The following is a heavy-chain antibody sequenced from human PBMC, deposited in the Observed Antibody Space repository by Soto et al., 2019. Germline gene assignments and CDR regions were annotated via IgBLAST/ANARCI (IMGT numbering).Heavy chain of an antibody. CDR2: MNQDGSEK. CDR1: GFTFSSYW. Sequence: EVQLVESGGGLVQPGGSLRLSCAASGFTFSSYWMSWVRQSPGKGLEWVANMNQDGSEKYYVDSVKGRFTISRDDVQNSLYLQMNSLRVEDTAVYYCARDEFGGSYSGGYYWFDPWGQGTLVTVSS. D-gene: IGHD1-26*01. J-gene: IGHJ5*02. CDR3: ARDEFGGSYSGGYYWFDP. V-gene: IGHV3-7*01.